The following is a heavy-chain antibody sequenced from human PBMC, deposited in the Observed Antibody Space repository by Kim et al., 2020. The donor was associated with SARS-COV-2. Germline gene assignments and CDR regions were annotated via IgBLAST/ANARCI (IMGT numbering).Heavy chain of an antibody. V-gene: IGHV4-39*01. J-gene: IGHJ4*02. CDR1: GGSISSSSYY. Sequence: SETLSLTCTVSGGSISSSSYYWGWIRQPPGKGLEWIGSIYYSGSTYYNPSLKSRVTISVDTSKNQFSLKLSSVTAADTAVYYCAMHVDTPNTGYFDYWGQGTLVTVSS. CDR2: IYYSGST. CDR3: AMHVDTPNTGYFDY. D-gene: IGHD5-18*01.